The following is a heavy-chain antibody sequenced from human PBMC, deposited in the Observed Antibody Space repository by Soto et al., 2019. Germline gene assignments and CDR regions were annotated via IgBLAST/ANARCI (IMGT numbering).Heavy chain of an antibody. D-gene: IGHD6-13*01. CDR1: GGSISGVGYY. CDR3: ARAWTAGAGWANWLAL. CDR2: IHHSGTT. J-gene: IGHJ1*01. Sequence: QLQLQESGPGLVEPSQTLSLTCTVSGGSISGVGYYWGWIRQHPGKGLEWIGYIHHSGTTYYNPSLKSRLTISVDTSKTQFSLKLSSVTAADTAVYYCARAWTAGAGWANWLALWGQGSLVTVSS. V-gene: IGHV4-31*03.